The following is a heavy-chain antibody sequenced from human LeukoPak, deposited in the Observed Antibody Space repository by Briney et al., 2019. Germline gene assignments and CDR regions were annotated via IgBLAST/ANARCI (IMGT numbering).Heavy chain of an antibody. CDR2: ISAYNGNT. Sequence: ASVKVSCKASGYIFTSYGISWVRQAPGQGLEWMGWISAYNGNTNYAQKLQGRVTMTTDTSTSTAYMELRSLRSDDTAVYYCARDGRLGYCSSTSCYPGTFDPWGQGTLVTVSS. J-gene: IGHJ5*02. CDR3: ARDGRLGYCSSTSCYPGTFDP. V-gene: IGHV1-18*01. CDR1: GYIFTSYG. D-gene: IGHD2-2*01.